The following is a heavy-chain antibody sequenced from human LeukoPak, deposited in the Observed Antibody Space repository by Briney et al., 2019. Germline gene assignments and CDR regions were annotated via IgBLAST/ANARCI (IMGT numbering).Heavy chain of an antibody. CDR3: ARVFRYGSGSYFAKDYYYYMDV. D-gene: IGHD3-10*01. J-gene: IGHJ6*03. CDR1: TGSISSYY. Sequence: SETLSLTCTVSTGSISSYYWTWIRQPPGKGLEWIGYIYYSGSTNYNPSLKSRVTISVDTSKNQFSLKLSSVTAADTAVYYCARVFRYGSGSYFAKDYYYYMDVWGKGTTVTVSS. V-gene: IGHV4-59*01. CDR2: IYYSGST.